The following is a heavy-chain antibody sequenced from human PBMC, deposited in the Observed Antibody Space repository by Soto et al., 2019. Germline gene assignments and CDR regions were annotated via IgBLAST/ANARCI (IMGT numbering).Heavy chain of an antibody. CDR1: GYSFATYW. V-gene: IGHV5-51*01. D-gene: IGHD3-22*01. Sequence: EVQLVQSGAEVKKPGESLKISCKGSGYSFATYWIGWVRQMPGKGLEWMGIIYPGDSETRYSPSFQGQVTISADKSISTAYLQWSSLEASDTAMYFCARHYYYSAGYYYVGDYWGQGTLVTVSS. CDR2: IYPGDSET. J-gene: IGHJ4*02. CDR3: ARHYYYSAGYYYVGDY.